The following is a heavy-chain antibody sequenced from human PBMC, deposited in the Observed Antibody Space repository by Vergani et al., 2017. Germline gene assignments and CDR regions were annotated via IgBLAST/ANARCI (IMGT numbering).Heavy chain of an antibody. V-gene: IGHV3-30*18. D-gene: IGHD4-11*01. CDR3: AKDLSYSTAWAHFDS. J-gene: IGHJ4*02. CDR2: ISYDGDRR. Sequence: QVHLVESGGGVVQPGRSLTLSCVASGFSFRGHGMHWVRQAPGKGLEWVAMISYDGDRRDYGDFAKGRFTISRDSSKTVYLQMNSLRVEDKAMYFCAKDLSYSTAWAHFDSRGQGTLVTVSS. CDR1: GFSFRGHG.